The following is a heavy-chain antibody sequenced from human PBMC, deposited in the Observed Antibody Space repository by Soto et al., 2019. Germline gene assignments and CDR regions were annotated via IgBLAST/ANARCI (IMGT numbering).Heavy chain of an antibody. Sequence: QVQLVQSGAEVRKPGSSVKVSCKASGGIFRSNAISWVRQAHGQGLEWMGGIIPIFGATQYTQKFQGRVTITADESTTTAYMELRSLSSEDTAVYYWAGDNCVGVRSDYYQYALDVWGQGTTVTVSS. CDR1: GGIFRSNA. V-gene: IGHV1-69*01. J-gene: IGHJ6*02. CDR2: IIPIFGAT. D-gene: IGHD2-2*01. CDR3: AGDNCVGVRSDYYQYALDV.